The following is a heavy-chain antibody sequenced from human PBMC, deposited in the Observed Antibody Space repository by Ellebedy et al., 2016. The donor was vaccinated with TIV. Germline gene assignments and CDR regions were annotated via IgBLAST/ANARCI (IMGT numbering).Heavy chain of an antibody. J-gene: IGHJ4*02. CDR1: GFSLTNNY. Sequence: GESLKISCAGSGFSLTNNYMSWIRQAPGQGLEWVAYISNRDSPDYADSVKGRFTISRDNAKNSLYLQMNSLRVEDTAVYYCARGEMGNILIHGFFDSWGPGTLVTVPP. CDR3: ARGEMGNILIHGFFDS. D-gene: IGHD2/OR15-2a*01. CDR2: ISNRDSP. V-gene: IGHV3-69-1*01.